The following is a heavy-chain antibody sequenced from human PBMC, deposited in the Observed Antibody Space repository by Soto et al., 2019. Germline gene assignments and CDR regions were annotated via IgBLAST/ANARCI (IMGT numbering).Heavy chain of an antibody. J-gene: IGHJ4*02. Sequence: ASVKVSCKASGYTFTSYGISWVRQAPGQGLEWMGWISAYNGNTNYAQKLQGRVTMTTDTSTSTAYMELRSLRSDDTAVYYCARDLGNYDFWSGYPKFDYWGQGTLVTVSS. D-gene: IGHD3-3*01. CDR2: ISAYNGNT. V-gene: IGHV1-18*01. CDR3: ARDLGNYDFWSGYPKFDY. CDR1: GYTFTSYG.